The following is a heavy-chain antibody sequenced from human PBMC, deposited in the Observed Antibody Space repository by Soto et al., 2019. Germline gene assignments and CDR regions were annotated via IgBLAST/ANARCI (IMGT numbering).Heavy chain of an antibody. V-gene: IGHV4-31*03. CDR3: AREAVVAYDI. CDR1: GGSVSTGGYY. CDR2: ISHSGNT. D-gene: IGHD2-15*01. J-gene: IGHJ3*02. Sequence: PSETLSLTCTVSGGSVSTGGYYWSWTRQHPGKGLEWIGYISHSGNTYYNPSLKSRVIISLDTPENQFSLKLSSVTVADTAVYFCAREAVVAYDIWGRGTRVTVSS.